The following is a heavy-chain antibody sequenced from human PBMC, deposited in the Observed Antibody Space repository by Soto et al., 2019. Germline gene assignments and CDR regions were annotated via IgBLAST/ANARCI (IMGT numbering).Heavy chain of an antibody. D-gene: IGHD1-26*01. J-gene: IGHJ6*02. CDR3: TRVGATRGGYYYYGMDV. V-gene: IGHV3-49*04. Sequence: GVSLRLSCTASGSTFGDYAMSWVRQVPGKGLEWVGFIRSKAYGGTTEYAAPVKGRFTISRDDSKSIAYLQMNSLKTEDTAVYHCTRVGATRGGYYYYGMDVWGQGTTVPVS. CDR2: IRSKAYGGTT. CDR1: GSTFGDYA.